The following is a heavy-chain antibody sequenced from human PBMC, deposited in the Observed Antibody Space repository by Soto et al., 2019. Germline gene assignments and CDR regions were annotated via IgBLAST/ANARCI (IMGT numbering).Heavy chain of an antibody. CDR1: GYSISSGYY. CDR2: TYHSGST. V-gene: IGHV4-38-2*02. CDR3: AREQGILTGYDYYYYGMDV. Sequence: PSETLSLTCAVSGYSISSGYYWGWIRQPPGKGLEWIGSTYHSGSTYYNPSLKSRVTISVDTSKNQFSLKLSSVTAADTAVYYCAREQGILTGYDYYYYGMDVWGQGTTVIVSS. J-gene: IGHJ6*02. D-gene: IGHD3-9*01.